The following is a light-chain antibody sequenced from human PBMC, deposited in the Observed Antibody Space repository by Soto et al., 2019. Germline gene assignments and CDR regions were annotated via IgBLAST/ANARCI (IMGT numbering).Light chain of an antibody. Sequence: QAVLTQPPSTSGTPGQRVTISCSGSSSNIGSNYVYWYQQVPGTAPKLLIYRNNQRPSGVPDRFSGSKSGTSASLAISGLRSEDEADYYCAAWDDSLSDVVFGGGTQLTVL. CDR3: AAWDDSLSDVV. CDR1: SSNIGSNY. CDR2: RNN. J-gene: IGLJ2*01. V-gene: IGLV1-47*01.